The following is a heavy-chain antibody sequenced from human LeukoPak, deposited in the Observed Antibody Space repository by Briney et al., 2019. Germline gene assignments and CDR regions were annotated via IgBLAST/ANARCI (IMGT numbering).Heavy chain of an antibody. CDR1: GFTFSDYYSDYY. CDR2: ISSSGSTI. V-gene: IGHV3-11*04. D-gene: IGHD1-26*01. Sequence: GGSLRLSCAASGFTFSDYYSDYYMTWIRQAAGKGLEWVSYISSSGSTIYYADSVKGRFTISRDNAKNSLYLQMNSLRAEDTAVYYCARDNSGSYYFDYWGQGTLVTVSS. J-gene: IGHJ4*02. CDR3: ARDNSGSYYFDY.